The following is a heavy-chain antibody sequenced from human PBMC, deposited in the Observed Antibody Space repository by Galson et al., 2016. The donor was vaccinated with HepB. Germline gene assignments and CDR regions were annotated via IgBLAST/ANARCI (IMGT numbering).Heavy chain of an antibody. V-gene: IGHV4-59*02. J-gene: IGHJ5*02. D-gene: IGHD1-14*01. CDR2: MYYSGIT. CDR1: GVSVTSYY. CDR3: ARQQVGNNWFDP. Sequence: LSLTCTVSGVSVTSYYWTWIRQPPGKGLQWIGCMYYSGITSYNPSLKSRVTMSADTSMNQFSLKVSSVTAADTAIYYCARQQVGNNWFDPWGQGALVTVSS.